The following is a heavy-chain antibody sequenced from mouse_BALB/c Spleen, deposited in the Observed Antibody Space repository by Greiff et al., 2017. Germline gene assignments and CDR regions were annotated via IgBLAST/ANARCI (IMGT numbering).Heavy chain of an antibody. V-gene: IGHV1-87*01. CDR1: GYTFTSYW. CDR2: IYPGDGDT. Sequence: QVHVKQSGAELARPGASVKLSCKASGYTFTSYWMQWVKQRPGQGLEWIGAIYPGDGDTRYTQKFKGKATLTADKSSSTAYMQLSSLASEDSAVYYCARQGDYDDWYYFDYWGQGTTLTVSS. J-gene: IGHJ2*01. CDR3: ARQGDYDDWYYFDY. D-gene: IGHD2-4*01.